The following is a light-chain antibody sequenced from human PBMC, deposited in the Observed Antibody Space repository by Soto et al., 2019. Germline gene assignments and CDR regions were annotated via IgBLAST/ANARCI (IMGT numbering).Light chain of an antibody. J-gene: IGKJ1*01. CDR3: QQLNGSPWT. CDR2: GAS. V-gene: IGKV1-9*01. CDR1: PAIASF. Sequence: IQLTQSPSSLSASVGDRVTITCRASPAIASFLAWYQQKPGTAPKLLIYGASTLQSGVPSRFSGSRSGTDYTLTIAGLQPEDFATYYCQQLNGSPWTVGQGTKVDSK.